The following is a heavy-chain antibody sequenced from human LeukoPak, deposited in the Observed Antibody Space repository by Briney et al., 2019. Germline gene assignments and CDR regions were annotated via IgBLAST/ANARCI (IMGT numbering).Heavy chain of an antibody. J-gene: IGHJ5*02. V-gene: IGHV1-18*01. D-gene: IGHD6-19*01. CDR1: GYTFTSYG. CDR2: ISAYNGNT. CDR3: AREAVYSSGWYLGNWFDP. Sequence: ASVKVSCKASGYTFTSYGISWVRQAPGQGLEWMGWISAYNGNTNYAQKLQGRVTMTTDTSTSTAYMELRSLRSDDTVVYYCAREAVYSSGWYLGNWFDPWGQGTLVTVSS.